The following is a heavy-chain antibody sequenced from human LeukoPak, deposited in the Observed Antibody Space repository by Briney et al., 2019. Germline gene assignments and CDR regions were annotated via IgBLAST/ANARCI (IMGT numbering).Heavy chain of an antibody. J-gene: IGHJ5*02. CDR2: IYYSGST. V-gene: IGHV4-59*01. D-gene: IGHD3-10*01. CDR3: ARGREWFGEFQVGFDP. Sequence: SETLSLTCTVSGGSLSSYYWSLIRQPPGKGLGWIGDIYYSGSTNYNPSLKSRVTISVDTSKNQFSLKLSSVTAADTAVYYCARGREWFGEFQVGFDPWGQGTLVTVSS. CDR1: GGSLSSYY.